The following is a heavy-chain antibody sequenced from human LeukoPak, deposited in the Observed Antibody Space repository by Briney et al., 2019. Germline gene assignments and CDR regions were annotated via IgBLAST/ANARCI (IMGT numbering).Heavy chain of an antibody. D-gene: IGHD3-10*01. Sequence: GGSLRLSCAASGFTFSSYAMSWVRQAPGKGLEWVSAISGSGGSTYYADSVKGRFTISRDNSKNTLYLQMNGLRAEDTAVYYCAKDYGSGSYLDYWGQGTLVTVSS. J-gene: IGHJ4*02. V-gene: IGHV3-23*01. CDR1: GFTFSSYA. CDR3: AKDYGSGSYLDY. CDR2: ISGSGGST.